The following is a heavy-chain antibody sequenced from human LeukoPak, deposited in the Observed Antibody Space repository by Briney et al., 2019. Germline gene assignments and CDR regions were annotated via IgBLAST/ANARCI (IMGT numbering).Heavy chain of an antibody. CDR1: GFTFSSSA. CDR2: ISSSSSTI. CDR3: AREEGYCSSTSCYHWFDP. V-gene: IGHV3-48*01. J-gene: IGHJ5*02. D-gene: IGHD2-2*01. Sequence: PGGSLRLSCAASGFTFSSSAMSWVRQAPGKGLEWVSYISSSSSTIYYADSVKGRFTISRDNAKNSLYLQMNSLRAEDTAVYYCAREEGYCSSTSCYHWFDPWGQGTLVTVSS.